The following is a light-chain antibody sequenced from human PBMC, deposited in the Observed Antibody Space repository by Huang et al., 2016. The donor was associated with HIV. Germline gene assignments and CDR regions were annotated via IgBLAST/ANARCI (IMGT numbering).Light chain of an antibody. CDR1: QSVSSNY. Sequence: ETVLTQSPGTLSLSPGERATLSCRASQSVSSNYLAWYQQKPGQAPRLLIYGASIRATGIPDRFSGSGSGTDFTLTISRLEPEDFAVYYCQQYVSSLPYTFGQGTKLEIK. CDR3: QQYVSSLPYT. V-gene: IGKV3-20*01. J-gene: IGKJ2*01. CDR2: GAS.